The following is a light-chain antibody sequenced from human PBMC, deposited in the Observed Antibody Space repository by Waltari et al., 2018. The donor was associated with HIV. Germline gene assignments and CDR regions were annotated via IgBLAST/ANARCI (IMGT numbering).Light chain of an antibody. CDR1: QSLSNY. CDR2: AAS. V-gene: IGKV1-39*01. J-gene: IGKJ2*01. CDR3: QQSFVTPYT. Sequence: DIQMTQSPSSLSASVGDRVTISCRASQSLSNYLNWYQQKPGKAPKLLISAASSLESEVPSRFSGSGSATDFTLTISSLQPEDFATYSCQQSFVTPYTFGQGTRLEIK.